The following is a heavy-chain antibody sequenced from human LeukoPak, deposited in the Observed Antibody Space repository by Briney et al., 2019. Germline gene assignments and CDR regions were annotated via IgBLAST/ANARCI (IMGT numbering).Heavy chain of an antibody. CDR1: GFTFSSYG. CDR3: ANTVVPAVTYYFDY. V-gene: IGHV3-30*02. J-gene: IGHJ4*02. Sequence: GGSLRLSCPASGFTFSSYGMHWVRQAPGKGLEWVAFIRYDGSNKYYADSVKGRFTIPRDNSKNTLYLQMNSLRAEDTAVYYCANTVVPAVTYYFDYWGQGTLVTVSS. D-gene: IGHD2-2*01. CDR2: IRYDGSNK.